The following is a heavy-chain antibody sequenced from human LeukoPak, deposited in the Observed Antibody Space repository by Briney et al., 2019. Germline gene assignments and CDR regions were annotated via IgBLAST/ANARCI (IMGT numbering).Heavy chain of an antibody. CDR1: GFTFSTFW. CDR3: AREWYGNYEY. Sequence: GGSLRLSCAASGFTFSTFWMSWVRQAPGKGLEWVASINQDGSEKYYVDSVKGRFTISRDNAENSLYLQMNSLRAEDTAVYSCAREWYGNYEYWGQGTLVTVSS. CDR2: INQDGSEK. J-gene: IGHJ4*02. V-gene: IGHV3-7*01. D-gene: IGHD4-11*01.